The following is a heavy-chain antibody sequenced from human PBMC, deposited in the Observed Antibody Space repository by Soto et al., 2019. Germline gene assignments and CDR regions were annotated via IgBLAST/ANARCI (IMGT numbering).Heavy chain of an antibody. CDR1: GGIFSSNT. Sequence: QVYLGQSGAEVKKPGSSVKISCKASGGIFSSNTINWVRQAAGQGLEWMGVIIPLFGTANYAEKFQASVTITADKSTKTEYMELTSLRSEDTAVYYCASKASCGGDCYAFASWGQGTLVTVSS. CDR3: ASKASCGGDCYAFAS. J-gene: IGHJ4*02. CDR2: IIPLFGTA. D-gene: IGHD2-21*02. V-gene: IGHV1-69*06.